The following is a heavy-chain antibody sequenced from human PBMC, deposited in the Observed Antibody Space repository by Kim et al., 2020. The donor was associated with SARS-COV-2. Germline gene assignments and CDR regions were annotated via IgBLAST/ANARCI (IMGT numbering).Heavy chain of an antibody. CDR3: ARSLLHPGRFDY. D-gene: IGHD3-10*01. V-gene: IGHV4-31*03. CDR1: GGSISSGGYY. J-gene: IGHJ4*02. Sequence: SETLSLTCTVSGGSISSGGYYWSWIRQHPGKGLEWIGYIYYSGSTYYNPSLKSRVTISVDTSKNQFSLKLSSVTAADTAVYYCARSLLHPGRFDYWGQGTLVTVSS. CDR2: IYYSGST.